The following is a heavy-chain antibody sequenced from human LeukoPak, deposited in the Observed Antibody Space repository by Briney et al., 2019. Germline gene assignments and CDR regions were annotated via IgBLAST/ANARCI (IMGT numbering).Heavy chain of an antibody. Sequence: GGSLRLSCAASGFTFSSVGMHWVRQAPGKGLEWVAFIEYDGSNQYYANSVKGRFTFSRDNSKNTLYLQMDSLRAEDTAVYYCARDRLEALAGTRGFDYWGQGILVTVSS. CDR3: ARDRLEALAGTRGFDY. CDR1: GFTFSSVG. CDR2: IEYDGSNQ. V-gene: IGHV3-30*02. D-gene: IGHD6-19*01. J-gene: IGHJ4*02.